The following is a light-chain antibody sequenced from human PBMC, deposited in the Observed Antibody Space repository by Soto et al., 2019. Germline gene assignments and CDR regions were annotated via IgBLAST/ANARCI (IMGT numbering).Light chain of an antibody. CDR2: DNN. CDR3: ATWDGSLPGEV. J-gene: IGLJ2*01. Sequence: QSVLTQSPSVSAAPGQKVTISCSGSSSNIGNNYVSCYQQLPGTAPKLLIYDNNNRPSGIPDRFSGSKSGTSGTLDITGLQTGDEADYYCATWDGSLPGEVFGGGTQLTVL. V-gene: IGLV1-51*01. CDR1: SSNIGNNY.